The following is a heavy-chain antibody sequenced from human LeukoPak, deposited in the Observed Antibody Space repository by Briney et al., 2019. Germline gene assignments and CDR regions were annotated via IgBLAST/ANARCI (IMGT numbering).Heavy chain of an antibody. CDR3: ARVTGFSPHG. CDR1: GGTFSSYA. D-gene: IGHD3-16*01. J-gene: IGHJ4*02. V-gene: IGHV1-2*02. Sequence: VASVKVSCKASGGTFSSYAISWVRQAPGQGLEWMGWINPNSGGTNYAQKFQGRVTMTRDTSISTAYMELSRLRSDDTAVYYCARVTGFSPHGWGQGTLVTVSS. CDR2: INPNSGGT.